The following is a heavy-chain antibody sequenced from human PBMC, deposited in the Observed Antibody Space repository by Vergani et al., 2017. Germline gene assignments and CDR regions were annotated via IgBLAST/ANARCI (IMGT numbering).Heavy chain of an antibody. J-gene: IGHJ4*02. CDR3: ARSLPTDNFDS. CDR1: GGSFSSAPYY. CDR2: ISYSGST. V-gene: IGHV4-31*03. Sequence: QMQLQESGPGLVKPSQTLSLTCTVSGGSFSSAPYYWSWIRQHPGKGLEWIGYISYSGSTDYNPSLKSRVSISADTSKNRLSLKLSSVTAADTAVYYCARSLPTDNFDSWGQGTLVTVSS.